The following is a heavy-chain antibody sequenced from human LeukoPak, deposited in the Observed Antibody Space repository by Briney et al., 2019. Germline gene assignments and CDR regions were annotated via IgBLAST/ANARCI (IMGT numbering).Heavy chain of an antibody. V-gene: IGHV3-23*01. CDR2: ITTSGGNT. CDR3: AKDGGLWVSAHWGDS. D-gene: IGHD7-27*01. CDR1: GFTFSSYT. J-gene: IGHJ4*02. Sequence: PGGSLSLSCAASGFTFSSYTMSWVRQAPGKGLEWVSTITTSGGNTYYADSVKGRFTVSRDNSKNTLFLQMNSLRAEDTAVYYCAKDGGLWVSAHWGDSWGRGTLVAVSS.